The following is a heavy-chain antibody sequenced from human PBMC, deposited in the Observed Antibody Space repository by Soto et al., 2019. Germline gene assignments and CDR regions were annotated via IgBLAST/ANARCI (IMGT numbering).Heavy chain of an antibody. V-gene: IGHV3-30*04. D-gene: IGHD2-21*01. CDR3: AKTSSASERDSPGW. CDR2: ISFDGRRK. J-gene: IGHJ4*02. CDR1: GFSFNTFS. Sequence: PGGSLRLSCVASGFSFNTFSMHWVRQTPGKGLEWVAVISFDGRRKYYSDSLGGRFTISRDNSKNILFLQMKSLKAGDTAVYYCAKTSSASERDSPGWWGQGTLVTVSS.